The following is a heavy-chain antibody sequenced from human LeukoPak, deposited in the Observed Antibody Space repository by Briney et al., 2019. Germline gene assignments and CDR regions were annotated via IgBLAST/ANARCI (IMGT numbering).Heavy chain of an antibody. D-gene: IGHD3-22*01. CDR3: ARSYDSSGYYYDPFDY. J-gene: IGHJ4*02. V-gene: IGHV3-21*01. Sequence: GGSLRLSCAASGFKFSSYSMKWVRQAPGKGLEWVSFISSSSSYIYYADSVKGRFTISRDNAKNSLYLQMNSLRAEDTAVYYCARSYDSSGYYYDPFDYWGQGTLVTVSS. CDR1: GFKFSSYS. CDR2: ISSSSSYI.